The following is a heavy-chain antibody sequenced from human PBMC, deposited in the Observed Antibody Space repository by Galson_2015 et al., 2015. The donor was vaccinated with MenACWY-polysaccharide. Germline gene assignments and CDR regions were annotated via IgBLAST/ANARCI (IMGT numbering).Heavy chain of an antibody. J-gene: IGHJ4*02. Sequence: SLRLSCAASGFTFSNYGMHWVRQAPGKGLEWMAVIWYDESDEYYADSVKGRFTISRDNSKNALYLQMNSLRAEDTAVYYCARVRYSTGKYQFDYWGQGTLVAVSS. V-gene: IGHV3-33*01. CDR1: GFTFSNYG. D-gene: IGHD2-2*01. CDR2: IWYDESDE. CDR3: ARVRYSTGKYQFDY.